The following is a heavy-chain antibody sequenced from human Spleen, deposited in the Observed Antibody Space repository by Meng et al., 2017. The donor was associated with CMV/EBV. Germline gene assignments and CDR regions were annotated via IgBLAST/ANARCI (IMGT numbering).Heavy chain of an antibody. J-gene: IGHJ6*02. V-gene: IGHV3-43D*03. CDR2: ISGDGDSP. CDR3: ARAVSPSYYYYGMDV. D-gene: IGHD3-22*01. Sequence: GESLKISCAASGFTFDDYAMLWVRQAPGKGLEWVSLISGDGDSPYYEDSVKGRFTISRDNAKNSLYLQMNSLRAEDTAVYYCARAVSPSYYYYGMDVWGQGTTVTVSS. CDR1: GFTFDDYA.